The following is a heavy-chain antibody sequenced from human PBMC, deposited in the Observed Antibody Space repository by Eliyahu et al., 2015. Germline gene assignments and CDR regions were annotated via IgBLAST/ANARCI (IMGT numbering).Heavy chain of an antibody. Sequence: QVQLQQWGAGLLKPSETLSLTCAVYGGSFSGYYWSWIRQPPGKGLEWIGEINHSGSTNYNPSLKSRVTISVDTSKNQFSLKLSSVTAADTAVYYCARGWIFGYFDYWGQGTLVTVSS. CDR1: GGSFSGYY. D-gene: IGHD3-10*01. J-gene: IGHJ4*02. CDR3: ARGWIFGYFDY. CDR2: INHSGST. V-gene: IGHV4-34*01.